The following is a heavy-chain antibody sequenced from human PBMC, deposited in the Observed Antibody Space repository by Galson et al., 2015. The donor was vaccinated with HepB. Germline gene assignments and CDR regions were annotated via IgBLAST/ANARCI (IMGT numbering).Heavy chain of an antibody. CDR3: ARSRGYCSSTSCYRGYFDY. CDR2: ISAYNGNT. CDR1: GYTFTSYG. D-gene: IGHD2-2*01. V-gene: IGHV1-18*01. J-gene: IGHJ4*02. Sequence: SVKVSCKASGYTFTSYGISWVRQAPGQGLEWMGWISAYNGNTNYAQKLQGRVTMTTDTSTSTAYMELRSLRSDDTAVYYCARSRGYCSSTSCYRGYFDYWGQGTLVTVSS.